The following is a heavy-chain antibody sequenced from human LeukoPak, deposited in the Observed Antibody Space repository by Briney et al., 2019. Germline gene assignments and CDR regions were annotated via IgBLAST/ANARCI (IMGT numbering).Heavy chain of an antibody. CDR2: ISSSSSYI. V-gene: IGHV3-21*04. Sequence: GGSLRLSCAASGFTFSSYSMNWVRQAPGKGLEWVSSISSSSSYIYYADSVKGRFTISRDNSKSTLYLQMNSLRAEDTAVYYCAKEDYGGNANPNFDYWGQGTLVTVSS. J-gene: IGHJ4*02. CDR3: AKEDYGGNANPNFDY. D-gene: IGHD4-23*01. CDR1: GFTFSSYS.